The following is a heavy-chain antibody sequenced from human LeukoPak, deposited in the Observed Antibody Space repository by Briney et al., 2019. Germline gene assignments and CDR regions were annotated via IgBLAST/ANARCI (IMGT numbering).Heavy chain of an antibody. CDR1: GFRFSSHG. D-gene: IGHD3-10*01. V-gene: IGHV3-33*01. Sequence: PGTSLRLSCAGSGFRFSSHGMHWVRQAPGKGLEWLGYIWYDGSNPDYVDPVKGRFTISRDNSKNTVYLQMNSLRAEDTAVYHCARFVGSDYTGSFDLWGQGIPVTVSS. CDR3: ARFVGSDYTGSFDL. J-gene: IGHJ4*02. CDR2: IWYDGSNP.